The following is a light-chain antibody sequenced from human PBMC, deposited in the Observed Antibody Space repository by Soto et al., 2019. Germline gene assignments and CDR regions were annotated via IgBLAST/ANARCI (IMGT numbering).Light chain of an antibody. CDR1: QSVNSN. CDR2: GAS. J-gene: IGKJ1*01. CDR3: QQYNNWWT. Sequence: EIVMTQSPATLSVSPGERATLSCRASQSVNSNLAWYQQKPGQAPRLLISGASTRATGIPARFSGSGSETEFTLTISSLQSEVFAVYYFQQYNNWWTFGQGTKVEMK. V-gene: IGKV3-15*01.